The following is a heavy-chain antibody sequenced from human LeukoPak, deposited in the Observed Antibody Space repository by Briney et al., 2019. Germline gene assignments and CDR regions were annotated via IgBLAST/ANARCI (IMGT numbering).Heavy chain of an antibody. Sequence: PGGSLRLSCAASGFTFSSYAMHWVRQAPGKGLEYVSAISSNGGSTYYANSVKGRFTISRDNSKNTLYLQMGSLRAEDMAVYYCARSTEVGIGFWSGYDYWGQGTLVTVSS. V-gene: IGHV3-64*01. J-gene: IGHJ4*02. CDR1: GFTFSSYA. CDR2: ISSNGGST. D-gene: IGHD3-3*01. CDR3: ARSTEVGIGFWSGYDY.